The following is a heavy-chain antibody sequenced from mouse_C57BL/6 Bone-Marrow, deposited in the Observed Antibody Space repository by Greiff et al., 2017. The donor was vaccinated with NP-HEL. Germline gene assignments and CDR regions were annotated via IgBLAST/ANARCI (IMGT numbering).Heavy chain of an antibody. CDR1: GFTFTSYW. J-gene: IGHJ4*01. CDR2: IHPNSGST. D-gene: IGHD1-1*01. CDR3: AREGTVVAEAMDY. Sequence: QVQLQQPGAELVKPGASVKLSCKASGFTFTSYWMHWVKQSPGQGLEWIGMIHPNSGSTNYNEKFKSKATLTVDTSSSTAYMQLSSLTSEDSAVYYCAREGTVVAEAMDYGGRGTSVTVSA. V-gene: IGHV1-64*01.